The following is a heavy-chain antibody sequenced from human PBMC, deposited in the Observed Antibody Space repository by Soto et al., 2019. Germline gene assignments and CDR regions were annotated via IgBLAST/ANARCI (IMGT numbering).Heavy chain of an antibody. CDR3: AKLYGGDLNYFDY. D-gene: IGHD3-16*01. CDR2: ISYDGSNK. CDR1: GFTFSSYG. V-gene: IGHV3-30*18. J-gene: IGHJ4*02. Sequence: GGSLRLSCAASGFTFSSYGMHCVRQAPGKGLEWVAVISYDGSNKYYADSVKGRFTISRDNSKNTLYLQMNSLRAEDTAVYYCAKLYGGDLNYFDYWGQGTLVTVSS.